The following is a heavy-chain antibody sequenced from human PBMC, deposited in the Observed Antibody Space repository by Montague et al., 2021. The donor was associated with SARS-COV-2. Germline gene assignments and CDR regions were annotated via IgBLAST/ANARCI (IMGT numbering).Heavy chain of an antibody. CDR2: ISSSSSYI. CDR3: ARAQHYDFWSGKSFEY. V-gene: IGHV3-21*01. D-gene: IGHD3-3*01. Sequence: SLRLSCAASGFTFSGYTVNWVRQAPGKGLEWVSSISSSSSYIYYADSVKGRFTISRDNAKNSLYLQMNSLRAEDTAVYYCARAQHYDFWSGKSFEYWGRGTLVTVSS. CDR1: GFTFSGYT. J-gene: IGHJ4*02.